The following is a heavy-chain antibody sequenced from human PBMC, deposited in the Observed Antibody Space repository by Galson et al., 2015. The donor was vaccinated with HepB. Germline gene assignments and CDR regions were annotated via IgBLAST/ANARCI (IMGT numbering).Heavy chain of an antibody. CDR3: ARAPESNHLMLWYFDL. CDR2: IWYDGNNK. J-gene: IGHJ2*01. D-gene: IGHD2-8*01. CDR1: GFTFSNHG. Sequence: SLRLSCAASGFTFSNHGMHWVRQAPGKGLEWVAVIWYDGNNKYYTHSVKGRFTISRDNSMNTLFLHMNSLTAEDTAVYYCARAPESNHLMLWYFDLWGRGTLVTVSS. V-gene: IGHV3-33*01.